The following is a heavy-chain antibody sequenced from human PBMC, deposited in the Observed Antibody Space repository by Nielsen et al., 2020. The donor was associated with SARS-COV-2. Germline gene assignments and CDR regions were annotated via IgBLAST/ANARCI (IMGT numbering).Heavy chain of an antibody. D-gene: IGHD6-19*01. CDR1: GGSISSYY. CDR3: ARRPVRYSSGWYEVDY. J-gene: IGHJ4*02. Sequence: SETLSLTCTVSGGSISSYYWSWIRQPPGKGLEWIGYIYYSGSTNYNPSLKSRVTISVDTSKNQFSLKLGSVTAADTAVYYCARRPVRYSSGWYEVDYWGQGTLVTVSS. CDR2: IYYSGST. V-gene: IGHV4-59*08.